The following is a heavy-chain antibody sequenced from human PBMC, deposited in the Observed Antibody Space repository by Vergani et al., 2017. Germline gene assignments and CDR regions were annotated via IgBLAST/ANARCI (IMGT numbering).Heavy chain of an antibody. D-gene: IGHD6-13*01. CDR2: INHSGST. Sequence: QVQLQESGPGLVKPSQTLSLTCAVYGGSFSGYYWSWIRQPPGKGLEWIGEINHSGSTNYNPSLKSRVTISVDTSKNQFPLKLSSVTAADTAVYYCAGDTHSWQRADRWGQGLLVSVSS. J-gene: IGHJ5*02. CDR1: GGSFSGYY. CDR3: AGDTHSWQRADR. V-gene: IGHV4-34*01.